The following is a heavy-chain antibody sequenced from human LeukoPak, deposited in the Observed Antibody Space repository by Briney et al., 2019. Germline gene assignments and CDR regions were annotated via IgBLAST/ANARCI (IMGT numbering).Heavy chain of an antibody. J-gene: IGHJ6*04. CDR3: ARGYYYYGMDV. V-gene: IGHV3-11*06. CDR2: ISSSSSYT. CDR1: GFTFSDYY. Sequence: GGSLRLSCAASGFTFSDYYMSWIRQAPGKGLEWVSYISSSSSYTNYADSAKGRFTISRDNAKNSLYLQMNSLRAEDTAVYYCARGYYYYGMDVWGKGTTVTVSS.